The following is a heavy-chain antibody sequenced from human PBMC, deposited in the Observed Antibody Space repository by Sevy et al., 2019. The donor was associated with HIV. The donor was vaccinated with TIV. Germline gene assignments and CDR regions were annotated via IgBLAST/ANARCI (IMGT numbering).Heavy chain of an antibody. D-gene: IGHD2-2*01. Sequence: SETLSLTCAVHYGAFSGYYWNWIRQVPGKGLEWIGEINESGITYYNPSLKSRVTISVDTSKKQFSLKLNSVTAMDSAVYFCARSPPVVVVPGAPSWFDPWGQGTLVTVSS. J-gene: IGHJ5*02. CDR3: ARSPPVVVVPGAPSWFDP. CDR1: YGAFSGYY. V-gene: IGHV4-34*01. CDR2: INESGIT.